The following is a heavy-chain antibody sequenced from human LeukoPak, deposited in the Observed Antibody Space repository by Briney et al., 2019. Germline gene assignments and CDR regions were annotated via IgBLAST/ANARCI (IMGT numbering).Heavy chain of an antibody. Sequence: SETLSLTCTVSGGSISSYYWSWIRQPPGKGLEWIGDIYYSGYTNYNPSLKSRVTISVDTSKNQFSLKLSSVTAADTAVYYCVQNPRYYDYVWGSYRPYYFDYWGQGTLVTVSS. CDR2: IYYSGYT. V-gene: IGHV4-59*08. D-gene: IGHD3-16*02. CDR3: VQNPRYYDYVWGSYRPYYFDY. CDR1: GGSISSYY. J-gene: IGHJ4*02.